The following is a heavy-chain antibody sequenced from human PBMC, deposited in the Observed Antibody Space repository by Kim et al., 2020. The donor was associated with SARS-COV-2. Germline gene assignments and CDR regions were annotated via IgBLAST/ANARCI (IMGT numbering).Heavy chain of an antibody. J-gene: IGHJ3*02. Sequence: QKFQGRVTMTEHTSTDTAYMELSSLRSEDTAVYYCATEGGRYYVAAFDIWGQGTMVTVSS. V-gene: IGHV1-24*01. D-gene: IGHD1-26*01. CDR3: ATEGGRYYVAAFDI.